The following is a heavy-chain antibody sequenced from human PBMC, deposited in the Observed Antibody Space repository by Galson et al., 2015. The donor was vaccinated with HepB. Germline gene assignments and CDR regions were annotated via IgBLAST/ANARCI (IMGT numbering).Heavy chain of an antibody. J-gene: IGHJ4*01. CDR2: MSYDGSLK. Sequence: SLRLSCAASGFTFSTYDMHWVRQAPGRGLEWVASMSYDGSLKHYADSVKGRLTISRDNFKNTVYLQMNSLRTEDTAIYYCAKVAILGVTPHYFDYWGHGTLVTVSS. CDR3: AKVAILGVTPHYFDY. CDR1: GFTFSTYD. V-gene: IGHV3-30*18. D-gene: IGHD2-21*02.